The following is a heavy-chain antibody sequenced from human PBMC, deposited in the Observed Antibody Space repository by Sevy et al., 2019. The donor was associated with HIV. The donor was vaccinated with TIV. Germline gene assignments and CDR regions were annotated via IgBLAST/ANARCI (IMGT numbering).Heavy chain of an antibody. CDR3: ARQAARGPDQFDF. CDR1: GYSFTSYW. Sequence: GESLKISCKGSGYSFTSYWIGWVRQMPGKGLEWVGIIYPGDSDTRYSPSFQGQVTISADKSISTAYLQWSRLKASDTAMYYCARQAARGPDQFDFWGQGTLVTVSS. V-gene: IGHV5-51*01. CDR2: IYPGDSDT. J-gene: IGHJ4*02. D-gene: IGHD6-25*01.